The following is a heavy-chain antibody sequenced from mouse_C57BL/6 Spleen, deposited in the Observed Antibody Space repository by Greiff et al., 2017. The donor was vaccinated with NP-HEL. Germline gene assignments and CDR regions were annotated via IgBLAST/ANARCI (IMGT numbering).Heavy chain of an antibody. CDR2: FYTGSGSI. V-gene: IGHV1-62-2*01. Sequence: VQLQQSGAELVKPGASVKLSCKASGYTFTEYTIHWVKQRSGQGLEWIGWFYTGSGSIEYNENFKDKATLTADKSSSTVYMELSRLTSEDSAVYFCARHEANWDGGFAYWGQGTLVTVSA. D-gene: IGHD4-1*01. CDR1: GYTFTEYT. J-gene: IGHJ3*01. CDR3: ARHEANWDGGFAY.